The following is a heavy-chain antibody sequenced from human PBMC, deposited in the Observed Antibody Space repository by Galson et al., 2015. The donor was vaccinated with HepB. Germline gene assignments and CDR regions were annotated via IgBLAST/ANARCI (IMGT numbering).Heavy chain of an antibody. CDR2: IIPIFGTA. V-gene: IGHV1-69*13. Sequence: SVKVSCKASGGTFSSYAISWVRQAPGQGLEWMGGIIPIFGTANYAQKFQGRVTITADESTSTAYMELSSLRSEDTAVYYCARVYSYGYFDAFDIWGQGTMVTVSS. J-gene: IGHJ3*02. D-gene: IGHD5-18*01. CDR3: ARVYSYGYFDAFDI. CDR1: GGTFSSYA.